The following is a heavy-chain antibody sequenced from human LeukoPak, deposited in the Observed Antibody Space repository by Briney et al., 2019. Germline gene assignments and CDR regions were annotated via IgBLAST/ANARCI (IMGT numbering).Heavy chain of an antibody. J-gene: IGHJ4*02. Sequence: ASVKVSCKASGYTFTGNYIHWVRQAPGQGLEWMGMIYPRDGSTSYAQKFQGRVTVTRDTSTSTVHMELSGLRSEDTAVYYCAREGETTVVPFDYWGQGTLVTVSS. D-gene: IGHD4-23*01. CDR3: AREGETTVVPFDY. CDR1: GYTFTGNY. V-gene: IGHV1-46*01. CDR2: IYPRDGST.